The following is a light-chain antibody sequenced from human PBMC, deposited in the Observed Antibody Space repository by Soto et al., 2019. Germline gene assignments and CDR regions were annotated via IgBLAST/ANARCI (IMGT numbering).Light chain of an antibody. CDR3: GSWDSSLSAYV. CDR2: DDN. Sequence: SVLTKPPSVSAAPGQKVTISCSGSSSNIGGNSVSWYQQLPGTAPKLLIYDDNKRPSGIPDRFSGSKSGTSAALGITGFXTGDEADYYCGSWDSSLSAYVFGTGTKVTVL. J-gene: IGLJ1*01. V-gene: IGLV1-51*01. CDR1: SSNIGGNS.